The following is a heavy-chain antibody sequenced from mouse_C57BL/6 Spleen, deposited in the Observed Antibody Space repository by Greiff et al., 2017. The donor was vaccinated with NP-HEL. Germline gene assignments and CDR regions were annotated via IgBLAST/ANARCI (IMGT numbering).Heavy chain of an antibody. CDR1: GYTFTDYY. CDR3: AKEVAKGYYAMDY. CDR2: IFPGSGST. D-gene: IGHD1-1*01. Sequence: VQLQQSGPELVKPGASVKISCKASGYTFTDYYINWVKQRPGQGLEWIGWIFPGSGSTYYNEKFKGKATLTVDKSSSTAYMLLSSLTSEDSAVYFCAKEVAKGYYAMDYWGQGTSVTVSS. J-gene: IGHJ4*01. V-gene: IGHV1-75*01.